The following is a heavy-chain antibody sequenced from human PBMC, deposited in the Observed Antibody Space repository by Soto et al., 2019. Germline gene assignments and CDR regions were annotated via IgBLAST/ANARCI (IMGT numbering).Heavy chain of an antibody. CDR3: AREDGSITGTSDGNWFDP. Sequence: ASVKVSCKASGYTFTSYYMHWVRQAPGQGLEWMGIINPSGGSTSYARKFQGRVTMTRDTSTSTVYMELSSLRSEDTAVYYCAREDGSITGTSDGNWFDPWGQGTLGTVS. CDR1: GYTFTSYY. J-gene: IGHJ5*02. CDR2: INPSGGST. V-gene: IGHV1-46*01. D-gene: IGHD1-7*01.